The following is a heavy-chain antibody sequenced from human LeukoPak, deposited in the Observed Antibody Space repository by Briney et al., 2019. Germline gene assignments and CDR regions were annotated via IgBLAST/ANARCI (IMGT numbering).Heavy chain of an antibody. J-gene: IGHJ4*02. CDR1: GYTFTGYY. V-gene: IGHV1-2*02. Sequence: ASVTVSCKASGYTFTGYYMHWVRQAPGQGLEWMGWINPNSGGTNYAQKFRGRVTMTRDTSISTAYMDLSRLRSDDTAVYYCARQGGYSGYDLLDYWGQGTLVTVSS. D-gene: IGHD5-12*01. CDR2: INPNSGGT. CDR3: ARQGGYSGYDLLDY.